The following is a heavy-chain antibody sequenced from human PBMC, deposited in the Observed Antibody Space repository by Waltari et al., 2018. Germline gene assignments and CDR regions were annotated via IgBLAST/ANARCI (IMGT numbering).Heavy chain of an antibody. D-gene: IGHD3-10*01. CDR1: GYTFTSYA. CDR3: ARVPYYYGSGSPAWFDP. CDR2: INAGNGNT. V-gene: IGHV1-3*01. Sequence: QVQLVQSGAEVKKPGASVKVSCKASGYTFTSYAMHWVRQAPGQRLAWMGWINAGNGNTKYSQKFQGRVTITRDTSASTAYMELSSLRSEDTAVYYCARVPYYYGSGSPAWFDPWGQGTLVTVSS. J-gene: IGHJ5*02.